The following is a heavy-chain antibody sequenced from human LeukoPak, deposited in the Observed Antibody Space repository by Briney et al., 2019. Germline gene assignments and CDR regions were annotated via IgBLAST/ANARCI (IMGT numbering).Heavy chain of an antibody. CDR2: ISSSGSTI. CDR3: AKTIVGATPAPRFDF. CDR1: GFTFSSYE. V-gene: IGHV3-48*03. D-gene: IGHD1-26*01. Sequence: PGGSLRLSCAASGFTFSSYEMNWVRQAPGKGLQWVSYISSSGSTIYYADSVKGRFTISKDNAKNSLYLQMNSLRVEDTAVYYCAKTIVGATPAPRFDFWGQGTLVTVS. J-gene: IGHJ4*02.